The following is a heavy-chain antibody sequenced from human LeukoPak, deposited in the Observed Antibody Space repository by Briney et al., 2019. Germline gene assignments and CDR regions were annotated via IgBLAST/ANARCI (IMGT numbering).Heavy chain of an antibody. J-gene: IGHJ1*01. CDR2: IYYSGTT. CDR3: ARVLRPMASQYYFQH. D-gene: IGHD3-10*01. Sequence: PSETLSLTCTVSGASINTYYWSWIRQPPGKGREWMGYIYYSGTTSYNPSLKSRVTISIDTSKKQFSLKLSSVTAADTAVYYCARVLRPMASQYYFQHWGQGTLVTVSS. V-gene: IGHV4-59*01. CDR1: GASINTYY.